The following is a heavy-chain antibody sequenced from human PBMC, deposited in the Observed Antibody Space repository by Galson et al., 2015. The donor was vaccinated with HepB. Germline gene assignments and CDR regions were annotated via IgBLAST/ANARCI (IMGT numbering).Heavy chain of an antibody. V-gene: IGHV2-70*01. CDR3: ARINLRSAKAPHAFDI. CDR1: GFSLRTSGMC. D-gene: IGHD2-2*01. J-gene: IGHJ3*02. CDR2: IDWDDDK. Sequence: PALVKPTQTLTLTCTFSGFSLRTSGMCVSWIRQPPGKALEWLALIDWDDDKYYSTSLKTRLTISKDTSKNQVVLTMTNMDPVDTATYYCARINLRSAKAPHAFDIWGQGTMVTVSS.